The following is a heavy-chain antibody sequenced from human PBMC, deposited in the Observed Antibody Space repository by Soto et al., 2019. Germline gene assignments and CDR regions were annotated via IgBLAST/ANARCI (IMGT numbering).Heavy chain of an antibody. CDR2: INHSGST. CDR1: GGSFSGYY. J-gene: IGHJ5*02. D-gene: IGHD3-22*01. Sequence: SETLSLTCAVYGGSFSGYYWSWIRQPPGKGLEWIGEINHSGSTNYNPSLKSRVTISVDTSKNQFSLKLSSVTAADTAVYYCAIIVVVITNRWFDPWGQGTLVTVSS. V-gene: IGHV4-34*01. CDR3: AIIVVVITNRWFDP.